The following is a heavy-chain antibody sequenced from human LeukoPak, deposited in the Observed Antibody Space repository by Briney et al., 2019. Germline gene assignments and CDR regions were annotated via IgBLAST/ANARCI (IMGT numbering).Heavy chain of an antibody. CDR1: GFTFSNSW. CDR3: SKVNY. J-gene: IGHJ4*02. V-gene: IGHV3-7*01. CDR2: MNQVGSAK. D-gene: IGHD3-22*01. Sequence: HPGGSLRLSCAASGFTFSNSWMSWLRQAPGKGLEWVAHMNQVGSAKFYVDSVKGRFTISRDNAKNSLYLQMNSLRAEDTAVYYCSKVNYWGQGTLVTVSS.